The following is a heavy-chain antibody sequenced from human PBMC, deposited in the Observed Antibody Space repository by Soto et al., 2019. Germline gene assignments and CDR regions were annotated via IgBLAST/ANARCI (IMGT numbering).Heavy chain of an antibody. CDR3: ARRRVESSSSGDD. J-gene: IGHJ4*02. D-gene: IGHD6-6*01. CDR2: MNPSSGTA. V-gene: IGHV1-8*01. Sequence: ASVKVSCKASGYTFTSYDINWVRQASGQGLEWMGWMNPSSGTAGSARRFQGRVTMTRDTYINTAYMELRSLTSDDTAVYYCARRRVESSSSGDDWGQGTLVTVSS. CDR1: GYTFTSYD.